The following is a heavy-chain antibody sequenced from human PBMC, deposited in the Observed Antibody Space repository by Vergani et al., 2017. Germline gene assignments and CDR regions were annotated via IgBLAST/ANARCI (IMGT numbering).Heavy chain of an antibody. CDR2: IFYSGST. J-gene: IGHJ4*02. Sequence: QLHLQESGPGLVKPSETLSLTCTVSGGSISSYYWSWIRQPPGKGLEWVRYIFYSGSTNYNRSLKRRVTISVDTSKNRFSLKLGSVTVPDTAVYYGAGYPARGAAAVHWGQGTLVTVSS. D-gene: IGHD6-13*01. V-gene: IGHV4-59*01. CDR3: AGYPARGAAAVH. CDR1: GGSISSYY.